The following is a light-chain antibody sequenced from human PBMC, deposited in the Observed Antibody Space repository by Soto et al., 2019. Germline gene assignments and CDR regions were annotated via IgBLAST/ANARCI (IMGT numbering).Light chain of an antibody. V-gene: IGLV2-14*03. J-gene: IGLJ2*01. CDR2: DVN. CDR1: SSDIGAYNF. Sequence: QSDLTQPASVSGSPGQSNTISCTGTSSDIGAYNFVSWYQQHPGKAPKLMLYDVNIRPSGVSNRFSGSKSGNTASLTISGLQAEDEADYYCTSWTTSTTMIFGGGTKVTVL. CDR3: TSWTTSTTMI.